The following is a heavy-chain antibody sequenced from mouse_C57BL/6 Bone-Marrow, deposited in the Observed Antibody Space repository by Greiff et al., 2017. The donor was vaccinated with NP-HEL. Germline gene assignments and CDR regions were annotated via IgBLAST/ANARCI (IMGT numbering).Heavy chain of an antibody. Sequence: VQLQQSGAELVRPGASVKLSCTASGFNIKDDYMHWVKQRPEQGLEWIGWIDPENGDTEYASKFQGKATITADTSSNTAYLQLSSLTSEDTAVYYCTGGYDPFAYWGQGTLVTVSA. CDR2: IDPENGDT. CDR1: GFNIKDDY. J-gene: IGHJ3*01. V-gene: IGHV14-4*01. CDR3: TGGYDPFAY. D-gene: IGHD2-2*01.